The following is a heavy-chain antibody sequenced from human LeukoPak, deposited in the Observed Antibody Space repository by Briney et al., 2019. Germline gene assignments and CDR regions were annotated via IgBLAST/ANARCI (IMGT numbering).Heavy chain of an antibody. V-gene: IGHV4-59*01. D-gene: IGHD1-26*01. J-gene: IGHJ4*02. CDR3: ASREAGSGSYYFDY. CDR1: GGSISSYY. Sequence: PSETLSLTCTVSGGSISSYYWSWIRQPPGKGLEWIGYIYYSGSTNYNPSLKSRVTMSVDTSKNQFSLKLSSVTAADTAVYYCASREAGSGSYYFDYWGQGTQVTVSS. CDR2: IYYSGST.